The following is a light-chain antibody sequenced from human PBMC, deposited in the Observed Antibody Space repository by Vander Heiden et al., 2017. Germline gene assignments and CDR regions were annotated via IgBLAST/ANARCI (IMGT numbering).Light chain of an antibody. CDR3: QVWDSSSDHVV. J-gene: IGLJ2*01. V-gene: IGLV3-21*03. Sequence: SYVLPQPPSVSVAPGTTARIPCGGTNIGSKSVHWYQQKPGQAPVLVVYDDGDRPSGIPERFSGSNSGNTATLTISRVEAGDEADYYCQVWDSSSDHVVFGGGTKLTVL. CDR1: NIGSKS. CDR2: DDG.